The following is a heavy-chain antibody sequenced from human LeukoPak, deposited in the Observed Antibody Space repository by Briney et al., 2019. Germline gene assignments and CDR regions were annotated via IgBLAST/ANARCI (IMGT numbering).Heavy chain of an antibody. D-gene: IGHD6-13*01. CDR3: ARCSRYRNYYYYYYMDV. V-gene: IGHV4-59*01. Sequence: SETLSLTCTVSGGSISSYYWSWIRQPPGKGLEWIGYIYYSGSTNYNPSLKSRVTISVDTSKNQFSLKLSSVTAADTAVYYCARCSRYRNYYYYYYMDVWGKGTTVTISS. J-gene: IGHJ6*03. CDR2: IYYSGST. CDR1: GGSISSYY.